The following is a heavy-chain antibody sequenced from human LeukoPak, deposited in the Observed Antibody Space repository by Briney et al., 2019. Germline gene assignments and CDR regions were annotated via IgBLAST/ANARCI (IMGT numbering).Heavy chain of an antibody. V-gene: IGHV4-34*01. CDR3: VRGRTDYYYYMDV. CDR1: GEPFSGYY. CDR2: ISESGST. J-gene: IGHJ6*03. Sequence: PSETLSLTCGVSGEPFSGYYWSWIRQPPGKGLEWIGDISESGSTNYNPSLKSRVTISVDPSKNQFSLELTSMTAADTAVYFCVRGRTDYYYYMDVWGKGTTVTVSS.